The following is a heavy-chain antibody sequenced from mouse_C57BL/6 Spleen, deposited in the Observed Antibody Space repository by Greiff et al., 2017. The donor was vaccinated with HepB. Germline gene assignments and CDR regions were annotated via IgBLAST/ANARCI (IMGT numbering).Heavy chain of an antibody. J-gene: IGHJ4*01. D-gene: IGHD2-10*02. CDR3: ARGEYGNYPNY. V-gene: IGHV1-69*01. Sequence: VQLQQPGAELVMPGASVKLSCKASGYTFTSYWMHWVKQRPGQGLEWIGEIDPSDSYTNYNQKFKGKSTLTVDKSSSTAYMQLSSLTSEDSAVYYCARGEYGNYPNYWGQGTSVTVSS. CDR2: IDPSDSYT. CDR1: GYTFTSYW.